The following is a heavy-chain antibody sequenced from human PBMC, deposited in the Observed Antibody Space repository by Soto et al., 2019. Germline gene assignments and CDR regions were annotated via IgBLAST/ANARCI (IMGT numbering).Heavy chain of an antibody. J-gene: IGHJ2*01. D-gene: IGHD4-17*01. Sequence: EVPLLESGGGLVQPGGSLRLSCAASGFTFSSYAMSWVRQAPGKGLEWVSAISGSGGNTYFADSVKGRFTISRDNSKNTLYLQMTRLKAEDTAVYYCAKFRTTVITYWFFDLWGRGTLVTVSS. CDR3: AKFRTTVITYWFFDL. CDR1: GFTFSSYA. V-gene: IGHV3-23*01. CDR2: ISGSGGNT.